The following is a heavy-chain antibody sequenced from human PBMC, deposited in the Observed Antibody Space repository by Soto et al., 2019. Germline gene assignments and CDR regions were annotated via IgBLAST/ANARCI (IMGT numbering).Heavy chain of an antibody. CDR3: AKNQGVELVPLATVDWFDP. V-gene: IGHV3-23*01. CDR2: ISGSGGST. CDR1: GFTFSSYA. D-gene: IGHD1-26*01. J-gene: IGHJ5*02. Sequence: PGGSLRLSCAASGFTFSSYAMSWVRQAPGKGLAWVSAISGSGGSTYYADSVKGRFTISRDNFKSTVYLELNNLSAEDTAVYHCAKNQGVELVPLATVDWFDPWGQGSVVTVSS.